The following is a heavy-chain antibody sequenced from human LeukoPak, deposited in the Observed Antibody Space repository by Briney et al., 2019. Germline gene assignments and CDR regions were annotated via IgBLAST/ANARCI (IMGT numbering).Heavy chain of an antibody. D-gene: IGHD6-13*01. Sequence: PGGSLRLSCAASGFTFSSYAMHWVRQAPGKGLEWVAVISYDGSNKYYADSVKGRFTISRDNSKNTLYLQMNSLRAEDTAVYYCARGSTPAAGSSSQARRAFDIWGQGTMVTVSS. J-gene: IGHJ3*02. CDR2: ISYDGSNK. V-gene: IGHV3-30-3*01. CDR1: GFTFSSYA. CDR3: ARGSTPAAGSSSQARRAFDI.